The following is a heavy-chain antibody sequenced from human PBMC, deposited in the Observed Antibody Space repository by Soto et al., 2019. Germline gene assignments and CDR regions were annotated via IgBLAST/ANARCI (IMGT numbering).Heavy chain of an antibody. D-gene: IGHD2-8*01. Sequence: EVQLMESGGGQVLPGGSLRLTCAASGFTFRNYTMSWVRQAPGKGLEWVSGILHTGTENYYAHSVKGRFTVYRDNSNNMLYLQRDSLRGDVTAVYYCAKDRQPDGRCPFDHLGQGTLVTVSP. CDR1: GFTFRNYT. V-gene: IGHV3-23*01. CDR2: ILHTGTEN. CDR3: AKDRQPDGRCPFDH. J-gene: IGHJ4*02.